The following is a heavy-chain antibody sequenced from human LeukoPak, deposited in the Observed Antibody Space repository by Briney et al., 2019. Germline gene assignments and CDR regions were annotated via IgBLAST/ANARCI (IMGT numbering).Heavy chain of an antibody. J-gene: IGHJ4*02. D-gene: IGHD4-17*01. CDR1: GFTFSSYA. V-gene: IGHV3-30*04. CDR3: AKVPDYGDY. CDR2: ISYDGSNK. Sequence: PGGSLRLSCAASGFTFSSYAMHWVRQAPGKGLEWVAVISYDGSNKYYANSVKGRFTISRDNSKNTLYLQMNRLRAEDTAVYYCAKVPDYGDYWGQGTLVTVSS.